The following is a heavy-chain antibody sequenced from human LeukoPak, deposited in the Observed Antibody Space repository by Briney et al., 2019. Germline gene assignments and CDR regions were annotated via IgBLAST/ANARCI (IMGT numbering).Heavy chain of an antibody. J-gene: IGHJ6*02. Sequence: GGSLRLSCAPSGFTFSSHAMSWVRQAPGKGLEWVANIKQDGSEKYYVDSVEGRFTISRDNAKNSLYLQMNSLRAEDTAVYYCAREPLGCLDAWGQGTTVTVSS. D-gene: IGHD2-8*01. V-gene: IGHV3-7*01. CDR1: GFTFSSHA. CDR2: IKQDGSEK. CDR3: AREPLGCLDA.